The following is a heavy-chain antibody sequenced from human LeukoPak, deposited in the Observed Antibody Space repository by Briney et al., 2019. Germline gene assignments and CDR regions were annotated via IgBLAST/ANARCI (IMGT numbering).Heavy chain of an antibody. CDR2: INPRGGSA. Sequence: ASVKVSCKASGYTFTNFYMHWVRQVPGQGLERMGIINPRGGSASSAQKFQGRVTLTRDTSTSTVYMELSRLRSEDTALYYCARDYHGSGSLTTFDYWGQGTLVIVSS. CDR3: ARDYHGSGSLTTFDY. D-gene: IGHD3-10*01. V-gene: IGHV1-46*01. CDR1: GYTFTNFY. J-gene: IGHJ4*02.